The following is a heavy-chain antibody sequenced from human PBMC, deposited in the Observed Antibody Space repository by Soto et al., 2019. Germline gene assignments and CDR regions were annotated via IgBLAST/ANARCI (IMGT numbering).Heavy chain of an antibody. CDR1: GFTFSSYA. V-gene: IGHV3-30-3*01. CDR2: ISYDGSNK. Sequence: QVQLVESGGGVVQPGRSLRLSCAASGFTFSSYAMHWVRQAPGKGLEWVAVISYDGSNKYYADSVKGRFTISRDNSKNTLYLQMNSLRAEDTDVYYCARGYVVVVAADFDYWGQGTLVTVSS. J-gene: IGHJ4*02. D-gene: IGHD2-15*01. CDR3: ARGYVVVVAADFDY.